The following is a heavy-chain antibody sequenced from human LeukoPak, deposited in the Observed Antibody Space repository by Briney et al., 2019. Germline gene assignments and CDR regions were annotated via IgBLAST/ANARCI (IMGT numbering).Heavy chain of an antibody. CDR3: ARDLWGGSGSGYDY. Sequence: GGSLRLSCAASGFTFSNYAMTWVRQAPGKGLEWVANIKQDGSQKYYVDSVKGRFTISRDNAKNSLFLQMTSLRAEDTAVYYCARDLWGGSGSGYDYWGQGTLVTVSS. D-gene: IGHD3-10*01. CDR1: GFTFSNYA. V-gene: IGHV3-7*04. CDR2: IKQDGSQK. J-gene: IGHJ4*02.